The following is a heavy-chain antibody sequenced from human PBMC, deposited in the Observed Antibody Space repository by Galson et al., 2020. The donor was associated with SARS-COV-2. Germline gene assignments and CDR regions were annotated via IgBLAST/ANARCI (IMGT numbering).Heavy chain of an antibody. J-gene: IGHJ5*02. CDR3: ARGVYGGNAIHNWFDP. V-gene: IGHV1-69*01. D-gene: IGHD4-17*01. CDR2: IIPIFGTA. Sequence: KISCKASGGTFSSYAISWVRQAPGQGLEWMGGIIPIFGTANYAQKFQGRVTITADESTSTAYMELSSLRSEDTAVYYCARGVYGGNAIHNWFDPWGQGTLVTVSS. CDR1: GGTFSSYA.